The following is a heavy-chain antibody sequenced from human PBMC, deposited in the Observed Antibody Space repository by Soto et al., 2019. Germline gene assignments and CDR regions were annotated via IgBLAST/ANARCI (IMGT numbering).Heavy chain of an antibody. D-gene: IGHD2-2*01. Sequence: PGGSLRLSCAAPGFTFSSYAMSWVRQAPGKGLEWVSGISGSGGSTYYADSVKGRFTISRDNSKNTLYLQMNSLRAEDTAIYYCAKDLGIVVVPAAMTKAASYWGQGALVTVSS. V-gene: IGHV3-23*01. CDR2: ISGSGGST. J-gene: IGHJ4*02. CDR1: GFTFSSYA. CDR3: AKDLGIVVVPAAMTKAASY.